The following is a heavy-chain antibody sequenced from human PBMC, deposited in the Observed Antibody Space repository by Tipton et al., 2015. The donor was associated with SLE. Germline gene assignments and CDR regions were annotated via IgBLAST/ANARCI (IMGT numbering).Heavy chain of an antibody. Sequence: TLSLTCAVYGGSFSDYSWSWIRQPPGKGLEWIGEINHSGSTNYNPSLKSRATISVDTSKNQFSLKLSSVTAADTAVYYCATTGGYWGQGTLVTVSS. V-gene: IGHV4-34*01. CDR2: INHSGST. D-gene: IGHD4-17*01. J-gene: IGHJ4*02. CDR1: GGSFSDYS. CDR3: ATTGGY.